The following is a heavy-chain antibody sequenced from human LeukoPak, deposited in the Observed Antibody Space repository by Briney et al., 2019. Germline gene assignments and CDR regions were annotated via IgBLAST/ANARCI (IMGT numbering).Heavy chain of an antibody. CDR1: GLNFSVYY. CDR2: ISKSGTTV. D-gene: IGHD3-3*01. V-gene: IGHV3-11*01. J-gene: IGHJ4*02. CDR3: AAGVALDY. Sequence: GGSLRLPCAASGLNFSVYYMTWIRQAPGNGLEWLSHISKSGTTVYYADSVKGRFTISRDNAKNSLYLHMNSLRAEDTAVYYCAAGVALDYWGQGALVTVSS.